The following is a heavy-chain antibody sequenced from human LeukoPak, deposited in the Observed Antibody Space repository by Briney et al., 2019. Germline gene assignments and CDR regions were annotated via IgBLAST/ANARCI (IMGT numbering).Heavy chain of an antibody. CDR3: ANRLGYCSGGSCPQGDY. Sequence: SVKVSCKASGYTFTGYYMHWVRQAPGQGLEWMGWINPNSGGTNYAQKFQGRVTMTRDTSISTAYMELSRLRSDDTAVYYCANRLGYCSGGSCPQGDYWGQGTLVTVSS. CDR2: INPNSGGT. J-gene: IGHJ4*02. D-gene: IGHD2-15*01. CDR1: GYTFTGYY. V-gene: IGHV1-2*02.